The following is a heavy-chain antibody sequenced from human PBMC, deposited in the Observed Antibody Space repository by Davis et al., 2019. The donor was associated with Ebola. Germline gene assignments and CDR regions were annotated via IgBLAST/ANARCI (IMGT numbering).Heavy chain of an antibody. CDR1: GYTFTSYG. CDR2: ISAYNGNT. CDR3: AREIQVAGQEPYYFDY. D-gene: IGHD6-19*01. V-gene: IGHV1-18*01. Sequence: ASVKVSCKASGYTFTSYGISWVRQAPGQGLEWMGWISAYNGNTNYAQKLQGRVTMTTDTSTSTAYMELRSLRSDDTAVYYCAREIQVAGQEPYYFDYWGQGTLVTVSS. J-gene: IGHJ4*02.